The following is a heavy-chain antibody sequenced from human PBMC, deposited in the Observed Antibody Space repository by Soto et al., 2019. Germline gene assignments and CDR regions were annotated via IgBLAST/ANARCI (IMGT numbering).Heavy chain of an antibody. J-gene: IGHJ4*02. Sequence: QVQLVQSGAEVKEPGASVRVSCKASGYTFTSYDINWVRQATGQGLEWMGWMNPESRNTGYAQKFQGRVTMTRATATSTAYMELTSLRSEDTDVYYCEGFVRHQLPTIDFWGQGTLVTVSS. CDR3: EGFVRHQLPTIDF. D-gene: IGHD2-2*01. V-gene: IGHV1-8*01. CDR1: GYTFTSYD. CDR2: MNPESRNT.